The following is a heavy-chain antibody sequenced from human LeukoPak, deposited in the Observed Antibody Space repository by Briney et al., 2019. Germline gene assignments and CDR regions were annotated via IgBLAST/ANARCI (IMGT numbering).Heavy chain of an antibody. J-gene: IGHJ4*02. CDR3: ARVGYDSNFFDY. CDR1: GYIFTTYV. D-gene: IGHD5-12*01. V-gene: IGHV1-18*01. CDR2: INTYNADI. Sequence: ASVKVSCKASGYIFTTYVITWVRQAPGQGLEWMGWINTYNADINYAQKLQGRVTMTTDTSTSTAYVELRSLRSDDTAVYYCARVGYDSNFFDYWGQGTLVTVSS.